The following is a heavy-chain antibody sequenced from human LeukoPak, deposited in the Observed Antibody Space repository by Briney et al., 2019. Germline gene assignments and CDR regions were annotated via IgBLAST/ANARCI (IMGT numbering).Heavy chain of an antibody. CDR1: GFTFSSYA. Sequence: GGSLRLYCAASGFTFSSYAMNWVRQAPGKGLEWVSTISDSGGSTYYADSVKGRFTISRDNSKNTLFLQMNSLRAEDTAVYYCAKQRSGYLIDWGQGTLVTVSS. D-gene: IGHD3-3*01. V-gene: IGHV3-23*01. CDR3: AKQRSGYLID. J-gene: IGHJ4*02. CDR2: ISDSGGST.